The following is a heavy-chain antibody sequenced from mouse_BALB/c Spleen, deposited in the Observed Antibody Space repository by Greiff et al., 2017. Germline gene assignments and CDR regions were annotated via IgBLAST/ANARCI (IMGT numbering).Heavy chain of an antibody. J-gene: IGHJ2*01. V-gene: IGHV1S22*01. CDR2: IYPGSGST. D-gene: IGHD2-2*01. CDR1: GYTFTSYW. CDR3: TRVYYGCAYYFVC. Sequence: LQQPGSELVRPGASVKLSCKASGYTFTSYWMHWVKQRPGQGLEWIGNIYPGSGSTNYDEKFKSKGTLTVDTSSSTAYMHLSSLTSEDSAVYCCTRVYYGCAYYFVCWGEGTALTVSS.